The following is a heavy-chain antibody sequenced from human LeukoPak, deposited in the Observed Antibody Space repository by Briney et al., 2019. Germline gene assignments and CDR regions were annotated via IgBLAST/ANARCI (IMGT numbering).Heavy chain of an antibody. D-gene: IGHD6-13*01. CDR1: GGSISSDD. V-gene: IGHV4-59*01. Sequence: SETLSLTCTVSGGSISSDDWSWIRQPPGKGREWIGYIYYSVSTNYNPSLKSRVTISVDTSKKQSSLKLSSVPAADTAVYYCARRSSWYVGWFDPWGQGTLVTVSS. CDR3: ARRSSWYVGWFDP. CDR2: IYYSVST. J-gene: IGHJ5*02.